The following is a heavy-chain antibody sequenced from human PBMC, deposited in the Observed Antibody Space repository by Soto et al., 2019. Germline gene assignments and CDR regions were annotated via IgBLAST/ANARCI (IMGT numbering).Heavy chain of an antibody. CDR2: IYYSGST. J-gene: IGHJ5*02. CDR1: GGSISSGAYY. D-gene: IGHD5-12*01. CDR3: ANWGIVATRHWFDP. Sequence: PXETLSLTCTVAGGSISSGAYYWSWIRQPPGKGLEWIGYIYYSGSTYYNPSLKSRVTISVDTPKNQFSLKLSSVTAADTAVYYWANWGIVATRHWFDPWGQGTLVTVSS. V-gene: IGHV4-30-4*01.